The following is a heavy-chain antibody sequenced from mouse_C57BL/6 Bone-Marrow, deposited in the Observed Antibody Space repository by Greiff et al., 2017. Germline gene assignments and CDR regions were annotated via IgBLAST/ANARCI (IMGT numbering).Heavy chain of an antibody. CDR3: ARMGPGDY. CDR2: IDPSDSFT. Sequence: QVQLQQPGAELVKPGASVKLSCKASGYTFTSYWMQWVKQRPGQGLEWIGEIDPSDSFTNYNQKFKGQATLTVDTSSSTAYMQRSSLTSEDSAVYYCARMGPGDYWGQGTSVTVSS. D-gene: IGHD4-1*01. CDR1: GYTFTSYW. V-gene: IGHV1-50*01. J-gene: IGHJ4*01.